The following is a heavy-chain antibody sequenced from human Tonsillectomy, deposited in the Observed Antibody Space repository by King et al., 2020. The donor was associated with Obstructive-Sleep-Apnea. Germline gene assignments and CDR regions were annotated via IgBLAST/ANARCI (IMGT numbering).Heavy chain of an antibody. CDR3: AATPPPVAVPDSSLWEHFFCYALDV. D-gene: IGHD1-26*01. CDR1: GGTFSNYA. CDR2: IMPVANVV. Sequence: QLVQSGAEVKKPGSSVTVSCKASGGTFSNYAITWVRQAPGQGLEWMGGIMPVANVVKLAQKFQDRVTITADRSTSTAYLELGSLTKEDTAVYYCAATPPPVAVPDSSLWEHFFCYALDVWGQGTTVTVSS. J-gene: IGHJ6*02. V-gene: IGHV1-69*17.